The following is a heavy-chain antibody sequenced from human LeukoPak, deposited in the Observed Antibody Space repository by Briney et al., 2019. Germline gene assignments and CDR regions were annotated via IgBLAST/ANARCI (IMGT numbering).Heavy chain of an antibody. V-gene: IGHV3-30-3*01. D-gene: IGHD3-10*01. CDR2: ISLDGSTE. Sequence: PGGSLRLSCVASGFSLSNFQMYWVRQAPGKGLEWVSIISLDGSTEFYADSVEGRFTISRDTALNTMHLEMNNLRIEDTAVYYCMRDYMGWFDPWGQGSLVTVSS. J-gene: IGHJ5*02. CDR3: MRDYMGWFDP. CDR1: GFSLSNFQ.